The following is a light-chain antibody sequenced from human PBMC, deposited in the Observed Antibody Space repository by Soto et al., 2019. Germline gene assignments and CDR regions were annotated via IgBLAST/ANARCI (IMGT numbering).Light chain of an antibody. V-gene: IGKV1-39*01. CDR2: ATS. CDR3: QQTNSMPRT. Sequence: DIQMTQSPSSLSASVGDRVTITCRASQSISRFLNWYQQKPGKAPKLLISATSRLQSGVPSRFTGSGSGTDFTLTISSLQPEDFVTYYCQQTNSMPRTFGHGTKVDIK. CDR1: QSISRF. J-gene: IGKJ1*01.